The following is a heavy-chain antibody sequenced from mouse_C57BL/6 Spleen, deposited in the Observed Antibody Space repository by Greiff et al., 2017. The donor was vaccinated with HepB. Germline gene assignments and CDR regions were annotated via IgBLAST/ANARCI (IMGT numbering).Heavy chain of an antibody. Sequence: VQLQQSGPELVKPGASVKIPCKASGYTFTDYNMDWVKQSHGKSLEWIGDINPNNGGTIYNQKFKGKATLTVDKSSSTAYMKLRSLTSEDTAVYYCARGRIYGYDAAWFAYWGQGTLVTVSA. CDR3: ARGRIYGYDAAWFAY. CDR1: GYTFTDYN. J-gene: IGHJ3*01. CDR2: INPNNGGT. D-gene: IGHD2-2*01. V-gene: IGHV1-18*01.